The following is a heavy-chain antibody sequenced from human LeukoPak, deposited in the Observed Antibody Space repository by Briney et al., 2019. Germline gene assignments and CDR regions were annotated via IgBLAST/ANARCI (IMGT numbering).Heavy chain of an antibody. Sequence: GESLKISCKGSGYSFTSYWIGWVRQMPGKGLEWMGIIYPGDSDTRYNPSFQGHVTISVDKSISTAYLQWSSLKASDTAMYYCTRRGYYADWFDPWGQGTLVTVSS. V-gene: IGHV5-51*01. CDR3: TRRGYYADWFDP. D-gene: IGHD3-22*01. CDR2: IYPGDSDT. J-gene: IGHJ5*02. CDR1: GYSFTSYW.